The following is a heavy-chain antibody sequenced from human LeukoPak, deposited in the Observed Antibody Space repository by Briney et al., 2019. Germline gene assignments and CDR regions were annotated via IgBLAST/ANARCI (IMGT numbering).Heavy chain of an antibody. J-gene: IGHJ4*02. CDR2: ISNTGST. Sequence: PSETLSLTCTVSGGSIRSYYWCWFRQPPGKGLEWIAYISNTGSTKYNPSLRSRVTISVDTSKNQFSLKLSSVTAADTAVYYCARAVGDYTFDYWGQGALVTVSS. CDR3: ARAVGDYTFDY. CDR1: GGSIRSYY. D-gene: IGHD4-17*01. V-gene: IGHV4-59*01.